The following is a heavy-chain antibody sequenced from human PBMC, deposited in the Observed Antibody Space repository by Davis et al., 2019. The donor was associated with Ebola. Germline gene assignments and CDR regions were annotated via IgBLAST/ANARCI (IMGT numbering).Heavy chain of an antibody. CDR3: ASGAYDSGWYRWFDP. V-gene: IGHV4-39*07. J-gene: IGHJ5*02. CDR1: GGSIRTTSYN. CDR2: IDYSETT. D-gene: IGHD6-19*01. Sequence: PSETLSLTCTVSGGSIRTTSYNWVWVRQPPGKGLEWIGSIDYSETTRYNPSLKSRVTISRDTSKNQFSLNVTSVSAADTAVYYCASGAYDSGWYRWFDPWGQGTLVTVSS.